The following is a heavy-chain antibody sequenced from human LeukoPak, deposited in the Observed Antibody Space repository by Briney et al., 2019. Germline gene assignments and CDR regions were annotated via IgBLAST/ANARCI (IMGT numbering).Heavy chain of an antibody. D-gene: IGHD3-10*01. Sequence: PGGSLRLSCAASGFTFSTYTMNWVRQAPGKGLEWVSSITGSSNSIDFADSVKGRFAISRDNAKNSLFLQMDSLRVEDTAVYYCVREGSASTHYMDVWGKGTTVTVSS. CDR2: ITGSSNSI. CDR3: VREGSASTHYMDV. J-gene: IGHJ6*03. V-gene: IGHV3-21*01. CDR1: GFTFSTYT.